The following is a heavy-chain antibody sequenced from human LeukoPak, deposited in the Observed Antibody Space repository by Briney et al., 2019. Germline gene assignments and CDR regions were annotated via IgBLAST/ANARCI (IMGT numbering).Heavy chain of an antibody. J-gene: IGHJ4*02. D-gene: IGHD3-9*01. CDR3: ARFPPPDLTGLYYFDY. CDR2: IYPGESDT. Sequence: GESLKISCKGSGYSFTRYWIGWVRQMPGKGLEWMGIIYPGESDTRYSPSFQGQVTISADKSISTAYLQWSSLKASDTAMYYCARFPPPDLTGLYYFDYWGQGTLVTVSS. V-gene: IGHV5-51*01. CDR1: GYSFTRYW.